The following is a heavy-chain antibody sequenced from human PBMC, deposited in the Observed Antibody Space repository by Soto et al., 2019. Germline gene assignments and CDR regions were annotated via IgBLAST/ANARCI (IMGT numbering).Heavy chain of an antibody. CDR2: IWYDGTKK. J-gene: IGHJ5*02. V-gene: IGHV3-33*01. CDR1: GFSLRTYG. D-gene: IGHD6-19*01. CDR3: ARDVVTAVAGSVNWFDP. Sequence: QVQLEESGGGVVQSGRSLTLSCAASGFSLRTYGMQWLRRAPGKGLELVAFIWYDGTKKFYANSVKGRSTISKDNSNNILYLQMSGLRAEDTAVYYCARDVVTAVAGSVNWFDPWGQGTLVTVSS.